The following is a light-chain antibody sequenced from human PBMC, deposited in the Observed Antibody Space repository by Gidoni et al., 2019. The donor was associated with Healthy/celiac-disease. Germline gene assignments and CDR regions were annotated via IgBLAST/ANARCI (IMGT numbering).Light chain of an antibody. J-gene: IGLJ2*01. CDR1: SSDVGGYNY. CDR2: EVS. CDR3: SSYTSSSTLVV. V-gene: IGLV2-14*01. Sequence: QSALTQPASVSGSPGQSITISCTGTSSDVGGYNYVSWYQQHPGKAPKLRIYEVSNRPSGFSNRFSGSKSGKTASLTIAGLQAEDEADYYCSSYTSSSTLVVFGGGTKLTVL.